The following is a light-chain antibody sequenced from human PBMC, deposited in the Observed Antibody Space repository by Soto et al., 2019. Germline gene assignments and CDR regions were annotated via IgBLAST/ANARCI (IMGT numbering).Light chain of an antibody. Sequence: QSALTQPACVSGSPGQSSTISCTGSSSDVGPYNLVSWYQHHPGKAPKLMISEVVKRPSGVSNRFSGSKSGNTASLTISGLQAEDEADYYCCSYAGSSMFVFGGGTKLTVL. CDR3: CSYAGSSMFV. J-gene: IGLJ2*01. CDR1: SSDVGPYNL. V-gene: IGLV2-23*02. CDR2: EVV.